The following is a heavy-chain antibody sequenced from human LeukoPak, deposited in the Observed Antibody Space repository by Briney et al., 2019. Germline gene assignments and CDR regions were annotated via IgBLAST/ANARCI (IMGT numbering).Heavy chain of an antibody. J-gene: IGHJ3*02. Sequence: PSETLSLTCAVSGGSISSGGYSWSWIRQPPGKGLEWIGYIYYSGSTYYNPSLKSRVTISVDTSKNQFSLKLSSVTAADTAVYYCARVYGAGYDFRGAFDIWGQGTMVTVSS. CDR1: GGSISSGGYS. V-gene: IGHV4-30-4*07. D-gene: IGHD3-3*01. CDR2: IYYSGST. CDR3: ARVYGAGYDFRGAFDI.